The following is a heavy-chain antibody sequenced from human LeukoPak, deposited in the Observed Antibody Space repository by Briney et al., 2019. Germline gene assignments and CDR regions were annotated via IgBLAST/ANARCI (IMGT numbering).Heavy chain of an antibody. CDR1: GFTFSSYA. CDR2: ISYDGSNK. V-gene: IGHV3-30-3*01. J-gene: IGHJ4*02. Sequence: GGSLRLSCAASGFTFSSYAMHWVRQAPGKGLEWVAVISYDGSNKYYADSVKGRFTISRDNSKNTLYLQMNSLRAEDTAVNYCARGDYYYDSSGYLSWGQGTLVTVSS. D-gene: IGHD3-22*01. CDR3: ARGDYYYDSSGYLS.